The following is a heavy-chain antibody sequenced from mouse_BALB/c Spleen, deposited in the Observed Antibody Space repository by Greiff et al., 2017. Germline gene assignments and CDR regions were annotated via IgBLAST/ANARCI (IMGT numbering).Heavy chain of an antibody. D-gene: IGHD3-2*01. J-gene: IGHJ3*01. CDR3: ARGETARAPFAY. V-gene: IGHV3-2*02. Sequence: VQLKESGPGLVKPSQSLSLTCTVTGYSITSDYAWNWIRQFPGNKLEWMGYISYSGSTSYNPSLKSRISITRDTSKNQFFLQLNSVTTEDTATYYCARGETARAPFAYWGQGTLVTVSA. CDR1: GYSITSDYA. CDR2: ISYSGST.